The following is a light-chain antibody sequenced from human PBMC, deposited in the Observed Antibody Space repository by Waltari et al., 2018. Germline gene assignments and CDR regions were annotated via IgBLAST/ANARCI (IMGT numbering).Light chain of an antibody. Sequence: EIVLTQSPGTLSLSPGERATLSCRASQSVSSSSLAWYQQKPGQAPRLLSYGASSRATGIPDRFSGSGSGTDFTLTISRLEPEDFAVYYCQQYGSSPFTFGPGTKVDIK. CDR3: QQYGSSPFT. CDR1: QSVSSSS. CDR2: GAS. J-gene: IGKJ3*01. V-gene: IGKV3-20*01.